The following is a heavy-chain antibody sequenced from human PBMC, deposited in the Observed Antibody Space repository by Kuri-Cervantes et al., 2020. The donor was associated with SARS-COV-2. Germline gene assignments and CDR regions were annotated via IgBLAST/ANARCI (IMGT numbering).Heavy chain of an antibody. CDR1: GFTFSNYA. J-gene: IGHJ3*01. V-gene: IGHV3-23*01. CDR2: ISGGGKIT. Sequence: GESLKISYAASGFTFSNYALSWVRQAPGKGLEWVATISGGGKITHYADSVKGRFTISRDNAKNTLYLEMKSLRAEDTALYICAVNIVGATSDNFDFWGQGTMVTVSS. CDR3: AVNIVGATSDNFDF. D-gene: IGHD1-26*01.